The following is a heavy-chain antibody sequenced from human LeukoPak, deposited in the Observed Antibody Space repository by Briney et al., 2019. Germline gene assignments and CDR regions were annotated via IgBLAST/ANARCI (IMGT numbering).Heavy chain of an antibody. J-gene: IGHJ4*02. CDR1: GGSIGGYY. D-gene: IGHD3-16*01. Sequence: PSETLSLTCTVSGGSIGGYYWSWIRQPPGKGLEWIGYIYFSGSTTYNPSLKSRVTISVDSSKNQFSLKLSSVTAADTVVYYCARGGSYGPPNFDYWGQGTLVTVSS. CDR2: IYFSGST. CDR3: ARGGSYGPPNFDY. V-gene: IGHV4-59*13.